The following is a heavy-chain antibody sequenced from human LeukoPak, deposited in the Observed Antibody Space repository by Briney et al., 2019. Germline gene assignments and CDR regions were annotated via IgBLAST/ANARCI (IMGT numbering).Heavy chain of an antibody. D-gene: IGHD3-10*01. V-gene: IGHV3-7*01. CDR3: ARDSNPRGGYDAFDF. Sequence: GGSLRLSSAASGFTFSGYWMTWVRQAPGKGLEWVANIKGDESKKYYVDSVKGRFTISRDNAKNSLYLQMNSLRAEDTAVYYCARDSNPRGGYDAFDFWGQGTPVTVSS. J-gene: IGHJ3*01. CDR2: IKGDESKK. CDR1: GFTFSGYW.